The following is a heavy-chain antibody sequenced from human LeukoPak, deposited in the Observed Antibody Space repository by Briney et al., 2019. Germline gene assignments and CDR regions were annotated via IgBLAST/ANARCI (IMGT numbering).Heavy chain of an antibody. V-gene: IGHV1-18*01. CDR1: GYTFTSYG. Sequence: ASVEVSCKASGYTFTSYGISWVRQAPGQGLEWMGWISAYNGNTNYAQKLQGRVTMTPDTSPSTAYMELRSLRSDDTAVYYCARIGIVGATRYYFDYWGQGTLVTVSS. CDR3: ARIGIVGATRYYFDY. J-gene: IGHJ4*02. CDR2: ISAYNGNT. D-gene: IGHD1-26*01.